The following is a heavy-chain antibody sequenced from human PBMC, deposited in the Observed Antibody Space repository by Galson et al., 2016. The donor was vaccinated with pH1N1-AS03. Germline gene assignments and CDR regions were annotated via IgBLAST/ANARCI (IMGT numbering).Heavy chain of an antibody. V-gene: IGHV3-48*02. Sequence: SLRLSCAASEFTFSIYHMSWVRQAPGKGLEWVSYINSRSDTTYYADSVKGRFTISRDNAKNSLYLQMSSLRDDDTAVYYCARDSGYGGTFDNWGQGALVTVSS. CDR3: ARDSGYGGTFDN. J-gene: IGHJ4*02. D-gene: IGHD5-12*01. CDR1: EFTFSIYH. CDR2: INSRSDTT.